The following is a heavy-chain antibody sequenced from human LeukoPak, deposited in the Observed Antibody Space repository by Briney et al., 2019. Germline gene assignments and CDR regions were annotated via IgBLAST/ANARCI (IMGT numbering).Heavy chain of an antibody. D-gene: IGHD5-24*01. V-gene: IGHV3-23*01. CDR3: AKDLGRDGYEIFDY. J-gene: IGHJ4*02. CDR2: ISSSGGST. CDR1: GFAFSSYA. Sequence: GGSLRLSCAASGFAFSSYAMSWVRQAPGKGLEWVSTISSSGGSTYYADSVKGRFTVSRDNSKNTVFLQMNSPRAEDTAVYYCAKDLGRDGYEIFDYWGQGTLVTVSS.